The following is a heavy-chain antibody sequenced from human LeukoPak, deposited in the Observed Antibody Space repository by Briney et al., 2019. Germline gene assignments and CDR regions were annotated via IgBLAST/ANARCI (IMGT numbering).Heavy chain of an antibody. D-gene: IGHD6-13*01. V-gene: IGHV1-3*01. CDR3: ARSYSSSWLGDAFDI. CDR2: INAGNGNT. Sequence: ASVKVSCKASGYTFTTYAMHWVRQAPGQRLEWMGWINAGNGNTKYSQKFQGRVTITRDTSASTACMELSSLRSEDTAVYYCARSYSSSWLGDAFDIWGQGTMVTVSS. J-gene: IGHJ3*02. CDR1: GYTFTTYA.